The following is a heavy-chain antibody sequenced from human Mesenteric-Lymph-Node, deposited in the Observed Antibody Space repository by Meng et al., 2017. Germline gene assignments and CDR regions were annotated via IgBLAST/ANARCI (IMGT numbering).Heavy chain of an antibody. J-gene: IGHJ4*02. D-gene: IGHD5-18*01. CDR3: ARIADGYSYGSFDY. V-gene: IGHV1-69*13. CDR1: GYTFTSYA. Sequence: SVKVSCKASGYTFTSYAMHWVRQAPGQGLEWMGGIIPIFGTANYAQKFQGRVTITADESTSTAYMELSSLRSEDTAVYYCARIADGYSYGSFDYWGQGTLVTVSS. CDR2: IIPIFGTA.